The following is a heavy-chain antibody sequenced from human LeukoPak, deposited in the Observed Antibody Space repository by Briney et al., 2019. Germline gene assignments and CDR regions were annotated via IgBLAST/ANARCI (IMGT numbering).Heavy chain of an antibody. D-gene: IGHD6-13*01. J-gene: IGHJ4*02. CDR3: ARSLRSSSWYPHDY. V-gene: IGHV3-48*02. CDR2: ISSSSRTI. CDR1: GFTFSIYN. Sequence: GGSLRLSCAASGFTFSIYNMNWVRQAPGKGLEWVSYISSSSRTIYYADSVKGRFTISRDNAKNSLYLQMNSLRDEDTAVYYCARSLRSSSWYPHDYWGQGTLVTVSS.